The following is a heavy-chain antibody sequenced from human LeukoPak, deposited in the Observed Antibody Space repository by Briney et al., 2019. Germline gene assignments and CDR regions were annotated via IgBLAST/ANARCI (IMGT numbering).Heavy chain of an antibody. J-gene: IGHJ5*02. Sequence: PGGSLSLSCAASGFTFSSYAMSWVRQAPGEWLEWVSAISGSGGSTYYADSVTGRFTISRDNSKNTLYLQMNSLRAEGTAVYYCAKGQPMVRGGPISNRWGQGTLSPSPQ. CDR1: GFTFSSYA. CDR3: AKGQPMVRGGPISNR. CDR2: ISGSGGST. D-gene: IGHD3-10*01. V-gene: IGHV3-23*01.